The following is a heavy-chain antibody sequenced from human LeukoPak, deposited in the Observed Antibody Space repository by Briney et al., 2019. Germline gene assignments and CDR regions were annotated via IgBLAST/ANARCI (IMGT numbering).Heavy chain of an antibody. D-gene: IGHD5/OR15-5a*01. CDR1: GFTVSSNY. J-gene: IGHJ4*02. CDR2: IYSGGST. CDR3: ARDRHGSAVYNFDY. Sequence: GGSLRLSCAASGFTVSSNYMSWVRQAPGKGLEWVSVIYSGGSTYYADSVKGRFTISRDNSKNTLYLQMNSLRAEDAAVYFCARDRHGSAVYNFDYWGQGTLVAVSS. V-gene: IGHV3-53*05.